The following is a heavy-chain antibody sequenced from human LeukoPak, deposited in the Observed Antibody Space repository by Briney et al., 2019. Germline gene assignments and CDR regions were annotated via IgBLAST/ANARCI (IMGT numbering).Heavy chain of an antibody. J-gene: IGHJ3*02. CDR3: ASPYCGGDCPTYDAFDI. V-gene: IGHV4-34*01. Sequence: SETLSLTCAVYGGSFSGYYWSWIRQPPGKGLEWIGEINHSGSTNYNPSLKSRVTISVDTSKNQFSLKLSSVTAADTAVYYCASPYCGGDCPTYDAFDIWGQGTMVTVSS. CDR2: INHSGST. D-gene: IGHD2-21*02. CDR1: GGSFSGYY.